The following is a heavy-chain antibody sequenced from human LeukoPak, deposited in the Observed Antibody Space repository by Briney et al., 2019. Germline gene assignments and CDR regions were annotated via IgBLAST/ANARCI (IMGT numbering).Heavy chain of an antibody. J-gene: IGHJ5*02. D-gene: IGHD3-16*01. CDR3: ARVIWRGRFDP. CDR2: LYHSGTT. Sequence: SETLALTCTVSGYSISSGYYRGRKRHPPMTGLEWIEQLYHSGTTYYNTSPRSGVAVSGDTPKHQFPPKLESVTAGHTAVYFCARVIWRGRFDPWGQGTLVTVSS. V-gene: IGHV4-38-2*02. CDR1: GYSISSGYY.